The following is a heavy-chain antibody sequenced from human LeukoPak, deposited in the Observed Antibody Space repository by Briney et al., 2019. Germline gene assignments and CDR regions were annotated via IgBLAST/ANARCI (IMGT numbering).Heavy chain of an antibody. D-gene: IGHD1-1*01. CDR1: GGSISSSNW. Sequence: SETLSLTCAVSGGSISSSNWCGCCLQPPRKDLEGSGGIYYCGGPTYNPSLKSRVPISVDKSRNPFSLNLSSVTAADTAVYYCARVNINNWHSCDYWGQGTLVTVSS. V-gene: IGHV4/OR15-8*01. CDR3: ARVNINNWHSCDY. CDR2: IYYCGGP. J-gene: IGHJ4*02.